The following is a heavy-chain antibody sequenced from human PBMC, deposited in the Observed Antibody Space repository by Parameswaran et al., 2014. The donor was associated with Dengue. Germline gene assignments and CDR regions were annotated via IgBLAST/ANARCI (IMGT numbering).Heavy chain of an antibody. CDR3: ARGPVIVVVPAAINYYYMDV. CDR2: ISAYNGNT. J-gene: IGHJ6*03. V-gene: IGHV1-18*01. Sequence: WVRQAPGQGLEWMGWISAYNGNTNYAQKLQGRVTMTTDTSTSTAYMELRSLRSDDTAVYYCARGPVIVVVPAAINYYYMDVWGKGTTVTVSS. D-gene: IGHD2-2*01.